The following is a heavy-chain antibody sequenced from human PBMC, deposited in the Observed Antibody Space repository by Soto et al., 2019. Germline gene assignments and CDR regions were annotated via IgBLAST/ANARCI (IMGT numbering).Heavy chain of an antibody. CDR1: GDSVTSSY. J-gene: IGHJ5*02. V-gene: IGHV4-59*02. CDR3: ARLIEGYPPHNYFDP. Sequence: QVQLQQSVALLVKPSETLSLTCSVSGDSVTSSYWAWIRQSPGRAPEWVGYVFDFGSTGYHRSLKGRLTTSMETPKNQVSLSLRSVTVADTGIYYCARLIEGYPPHNYFDPWGQGTLVTVS. CDR2: VFDFGST. D-gene: IGHD2-15*01.